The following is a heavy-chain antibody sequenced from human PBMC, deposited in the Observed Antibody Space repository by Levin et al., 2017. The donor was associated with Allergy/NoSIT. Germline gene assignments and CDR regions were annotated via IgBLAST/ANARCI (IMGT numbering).Heavy chain of an antibody. Sequence: LSLTCAASGFTFDDYAMHWVRQAPGKGLEWVSGISWNSGSIGYADSVKGRFTISRDNAKNSLYLQMNSLRAEDTALYYCAKDIKNSSGWYSFDYWGQGTLVTVSS. D-gene: IGHD6-19*01. CDR2: ISWNSGSI. CDR1: GFTFDDYA. CDR3: AKDIKNSSGWYSFDY. J-gene: IGHJ4*02. V-gene: IGHV3-9*01.